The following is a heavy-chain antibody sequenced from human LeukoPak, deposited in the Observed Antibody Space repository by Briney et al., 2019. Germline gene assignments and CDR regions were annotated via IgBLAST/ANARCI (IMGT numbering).Heavy chain of an antibody. CDR1: GFTFNSYG. J-gene: IGHJ4*02. CDR3: AKDRTTVGTDY. CDR2: ISPDGRNT. Sequence: PGGSLRLSCAASGFTFNSYGMHWVRQAPGKGLEWVALISPDGRNTDYADSVRGRSTISRDNSRNTLYLQMNSLRADDTAMYYCAKDRTTVGTDYWGQGTLVTVSS. D-gene: IGHD1-26*01. V-gene: IGHV3-30*18.